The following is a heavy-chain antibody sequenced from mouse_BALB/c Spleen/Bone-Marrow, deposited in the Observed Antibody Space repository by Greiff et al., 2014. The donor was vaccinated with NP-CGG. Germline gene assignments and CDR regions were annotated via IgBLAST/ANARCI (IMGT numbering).Heavy chain of an antibody. D-gene: IGHD1-2*01. Sequence: EVKLQQSGGGLVKPGESLKFSCAASGITVSSYTMSWVRQTPEKRLEWVASITGGGITYYSGSAKGRFTISRDNDRNILYLQVSSLRSEATAIYYGARHYGCVAAMDYWGQGTSVTVSS. J-gene: IGHJ4*01. CDR3: ARHYGCVAAMDY. V-gene: IGHV5-6-5*01. CDR1: GITVSSYT. CDR2: ITGGGIT.